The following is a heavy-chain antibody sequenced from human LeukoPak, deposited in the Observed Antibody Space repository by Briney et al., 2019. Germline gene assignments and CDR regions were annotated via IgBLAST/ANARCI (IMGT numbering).Heavy chain of an antibody. CDR2: IYYSGNT. J-gene: IGHJ3*02. CDR3: ASRITVVRGLMAADALDI. D-gene: IGHD3-10*01. CDR1: GDSIISIEW. V-gene: IGHV4-4*02. Sequence: SETLSLTCGVFGDSIISIEWWSWVRQPPGKGLEWIGEIYYSGNTNYNPSLKSRVTLSVDKSKNQFSLKLSSVTAADTAVYYCASRITVVRGLMAADALDIWGQGTMVIVSS.